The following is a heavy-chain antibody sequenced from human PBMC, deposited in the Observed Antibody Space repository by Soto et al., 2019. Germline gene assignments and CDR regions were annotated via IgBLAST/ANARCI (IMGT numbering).Heavy chain of an antibody. CDR3: VTDLNWQGH. CDR2: IKYDGSVE. J-gene: IGHJ4*02. CDR1: GFSFSSVW. Sequence: GGSLRLSCVVSGFSFSSVWMTWVRQAPGKGLECVANIKYDGSVEYYVDSVKGRFTISRDNAKNSLYLQMNSLRDEDSAVYYCVTDLNWQGHWGQGT. V-gene: IGHV3-7*01.